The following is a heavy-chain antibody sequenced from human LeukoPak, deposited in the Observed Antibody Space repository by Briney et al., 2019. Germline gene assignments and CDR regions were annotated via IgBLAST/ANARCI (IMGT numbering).Heavy chain of an antibody. CDR2: IYYSGST. Sequence: SETLSLTCTVSGGSISSNYWSWIRQPPRKGLEWIGHIYYSGSTNYNPSLKSRVTISVDTSKNQFSLKVSSVTAADTAVYYCARLQTWGYFDYWGQGTLVTVPS. CDR3: ARLQTWGYFDY. CDR1: GGSISSNY. D-gene: IGHD7-27*01. V-gene: IGHV4-59*08. J-gene: IGHJ4*02.